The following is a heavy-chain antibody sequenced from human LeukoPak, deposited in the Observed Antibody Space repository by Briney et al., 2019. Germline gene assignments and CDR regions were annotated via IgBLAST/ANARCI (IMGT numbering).Heavy chain of an antibody. J-gene: IGHJ6*02. D-gene: IGHD1-1*01. CDR1: VCTFSIYA. Sequence: GASVKVSCKSSVCTFSIYAIISMRQAPGQVLEWIRRIIPIFGTVNYAQKFQGRVTITADESTSTAYMELSSLRSEDTAVYYCARGTGGSYYYYGMDVWGQGTTVTVSS. CDR2: IIPIFGTV. CDR3: ARGTGGSYYYYGMDV. V-gene: IGHV1-69*13.